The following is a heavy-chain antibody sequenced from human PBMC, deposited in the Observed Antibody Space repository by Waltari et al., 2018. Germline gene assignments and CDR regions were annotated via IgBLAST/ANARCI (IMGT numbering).Heavy chain of an antibody. CDR3: ARAVGTSWYTK. Sequence: QVQLVQSGAEVEKPGASVKVSCKTIGYVFTGYYIHWVRQAPGQGLEWMGWINPHNGDTKYTQRFLGRVTVTSDTSISTAYMELTGLTSDDTAVYYCARAVGTSWYTKWGQGTLVTVSS. J-gene: IGHJ4*02. V-gene: IGHV1-2*02. D-gene: IGHD1-1*01. CDR2: INPHNGDT. CDR1: GYVFTGYY.